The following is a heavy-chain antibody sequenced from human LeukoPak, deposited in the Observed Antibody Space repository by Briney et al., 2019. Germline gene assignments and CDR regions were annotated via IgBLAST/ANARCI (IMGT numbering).Heavy chain of an antibody. V-gene: IGHV3-48*04. Sequence: GGSLRLSCAASGFTFSSYSMNWVRQAPGKGLEWVSYISSSGSTIYYADSVKGRFTISRDNAKNSLYLQMSSLRAEDTAVYYCARSIWSGYKFDYWGQETLVTVSS. J-gene: IGHJ4*02. D-gene: IGHD3-3*01. CDR1: GFTFSSYS. CDR2: ISSSGSTI. CDR3: ARSIWSGYKFDY.